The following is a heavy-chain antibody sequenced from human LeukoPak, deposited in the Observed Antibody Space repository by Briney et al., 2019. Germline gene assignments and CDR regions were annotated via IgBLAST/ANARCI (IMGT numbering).Heavy chain of an antibody. D-gene: IGHD2-15*01. CDR1: GYTFTGYY. J-gene: IGHJ4*02. CDR2: INPNSGGT. V-gene: IGHV1-2*02. Sequence: VASVKVSCKASGYTFTGYYMHWVRQAPGQGLEWMGWINPNSGGTNYAQKFQVRVTMTRDTSISTAYMELSRLRSDDTAVYYCARDLLGANLDYWGQGTLVTVYS. CDR3: ARDLLGANLDY.